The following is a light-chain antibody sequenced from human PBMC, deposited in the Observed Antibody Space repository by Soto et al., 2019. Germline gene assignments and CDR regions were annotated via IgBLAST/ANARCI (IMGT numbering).Light chain of an antibody. CDR2: DAS. CDR3: QQFGSSHWT. V-gene: IGKV3-20*01. J-gene: IGKJ1*01. CDR1: QTVRNNY. Sequence: EFVLTQSPGTLSLSPGERATLSCRASQTVRNNYLAWYQQKPGQAPRLLIYDASSRATGIPDRFSGGGSGTDFTLTISRLEPEDFAVYCCQQFGSSHWTFGQGTKVDSK.